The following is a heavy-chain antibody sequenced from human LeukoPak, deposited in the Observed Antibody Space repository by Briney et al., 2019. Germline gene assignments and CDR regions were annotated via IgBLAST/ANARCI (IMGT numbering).Heavy chain of an antibody. CDR1: GFTFSAYG. D-gene: IGHD2-2*01. J-gene: IGHJ4*02. CDR2: MWYDGSNE. V-gene: IGHV3-33*01. CDR3: ARANFLYCSSSTCLFDY. Sequence: GGSLRLSCTTSGFTFSAYGMHWVRQAPGQGLEWVAVMWYDGSNEYYADSVRGRATISRDNSNNMLHLQLDSLRAEDTAVYYCARANFLYCSSSTCLFDYWGQGTLVTVSS.